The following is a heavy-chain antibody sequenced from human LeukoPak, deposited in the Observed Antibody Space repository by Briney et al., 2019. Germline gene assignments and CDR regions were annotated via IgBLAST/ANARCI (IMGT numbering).Heavy chain of an antibody. J-gene: IGHJ5*02. D-gene: IGHD6-19*01. CDR1: GGSISSYY. Sequence: PSETLSLTCTVSGGSISSYYWSWIRQPPGKGLEWIGYIYYSGSTNYNPSLKSRVTISVDTSKNQFSLKPSSVTAADTAVYYCASGVAVAGTGSWFDPWGQGTLVTVSS. CDR3: ASGVAVAGTGSWFDP. V-gene: IGHV4-59*01. CDR2: IYYSGST.